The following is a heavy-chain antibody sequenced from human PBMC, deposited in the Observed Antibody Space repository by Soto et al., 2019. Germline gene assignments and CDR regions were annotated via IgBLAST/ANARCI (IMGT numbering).Heavy chain of an antibody. CDR2: INPNSRDT. CDR1: GYTFIAFF. D-gene: IGHD3-10*01. V-gene: IGHV1-2*02. Sequence: ASVKVSCQASGYTFIAFFIYWVRQAPGQGLEWMGWINPNSRDTNTAQKFQGRVTMTSNTSTRTAYMELSSLRSDDTAVYYCARAATYYYGLGSGADYWGQGTLVTVSS. J-gene: IGHJ4*02. CDR3: ARAATYYYGLGSGADY.